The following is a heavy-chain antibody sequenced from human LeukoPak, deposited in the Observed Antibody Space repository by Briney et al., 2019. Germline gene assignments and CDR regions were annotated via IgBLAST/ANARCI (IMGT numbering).Heavy chain of an antibody. CDR3: ARAGYCSGGSCYGSDY. V-gene: IGHV3-33*01. CDR1: GFTFSSYG. D-gene: IGHD2-15*01. Sequence: GRSLRLSCAASGFTFSSYGMHWVRQAPGKGLEWVAAIWYDGSIQYYADSVKGRFTISRDNTKNTLYLQMDSLRAEDTAVYYCARAGYCSGGSCYGSDYWGQGTLVSVSS. J-gene: IGHJ4*02. CDR2: IWYDGSIQ.